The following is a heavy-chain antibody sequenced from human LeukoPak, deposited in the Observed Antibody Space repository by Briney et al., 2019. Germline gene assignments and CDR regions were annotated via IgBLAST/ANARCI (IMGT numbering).Heavy chain of an antibody. V-gene: IGHV1-69*05. CDR2: IIPTFGTA. D-gene: IGHD3-9*01. CDR3: ARDETAYDILTGYYLKNWFDP. Sequence: ASVKVSCKASGGTFSSYAISWVRQAPGQGLEWMGGIIPTFGTANYAQKFQGRVTITTDESTSTAYMELSSLRSEDTAVYYCARDETAYDILTGYYLKNWFDPWGQGTLVTVSS. CDR1: GGTFSSYA. J-gene: IGHJ5*02.